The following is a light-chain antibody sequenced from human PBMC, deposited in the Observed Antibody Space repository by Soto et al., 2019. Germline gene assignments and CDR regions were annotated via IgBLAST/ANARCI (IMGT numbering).Light chain of an antibody. CDR2: AAS. J-gene: IGKJ1*01. CDR1: QSIARY. Sequence: DIPMTQSPSSLSASIGDRVTITCRASQSIARYVNWFQQKPGKAPKVLIYAASSLQSGVPSRFSGSGSGTDFTLTISSLQPEDFATYYCQQSYSTPWTFGQGTKVEIK. CDR3: QQSYSTPWT. V-gene: IGKV1-39*01.